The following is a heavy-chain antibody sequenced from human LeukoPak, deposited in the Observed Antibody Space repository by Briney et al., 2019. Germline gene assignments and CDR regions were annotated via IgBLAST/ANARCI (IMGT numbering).Heavy chain of an antibody. D-gene: IGHD6-13*01. Sequence: ASVKVSCKASGYTFTGYYMHWVRQAPGQGLEWMGWINPNSGGTNYAQKFQGRVTMTRDTSISTAYMELSRLRSDDTAVYYCARVAAGAGGYFDYRGQGTLVTVSS. CDR3: ARVAAGAGGYFDY. CDR1: GYTFTGYY. CDR2: INPNSGGT. V-gene: IGHV1-2*02. J-gene: IGHJ4*02.